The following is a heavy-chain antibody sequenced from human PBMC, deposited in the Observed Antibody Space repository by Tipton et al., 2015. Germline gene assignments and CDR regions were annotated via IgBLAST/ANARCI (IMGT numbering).Heavy chain of an antibody. J-gene: IGHJ4*02. CDR2: INPTGGGT. Sequence: QLVQSGPEVKKPGASVKVSCEASGYSFTSYQIHWVRQAPGRGLEWMGIINPTGGGTTYAQKFQGRVTMTRDTSTSTVYMELSSLTSEDTAVFYCAREDEGGPAMPYWGQGTLVIVSS. D-gene: IGHD2-2*01. CDR1: GYSFTSYQ. V-gene: IGHV1-46*01. CDR3: AREDEGGPAMPY.